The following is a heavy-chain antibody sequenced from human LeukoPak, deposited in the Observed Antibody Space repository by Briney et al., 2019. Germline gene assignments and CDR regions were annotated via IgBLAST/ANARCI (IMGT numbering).Heavy chain of an antibody. CDR1: GGSISSYY. J-gene: IGHJ6*03. CDR2: IYHSGST. CDR3: ARGDSDCSGGSCYSDSYYYYYYMDV. Sequence: PSETLSLTCTVSGGSISSYYWSWIRQPPGKGLEWIGYIYHSGSTYYNPSLKSRVTISVDTSKNQFSLKLSSVTAADTAVYYCARGDSDCSGGSCYSDSYYYYYYMDVWGKGTTVTVSS. D-gene: IGHD2-15*01. V-gene: IGHV4-59*08.